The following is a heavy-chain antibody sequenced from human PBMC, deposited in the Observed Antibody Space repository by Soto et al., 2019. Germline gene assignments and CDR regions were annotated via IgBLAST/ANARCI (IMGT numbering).Heavy chain of an antibody. CDR1: GFTFSSYA. D-gene: IGHD2-2*03. J-gene: IGHJ6*02. CDR3: ARGGYCNSTSCYRCGMDV. V-gene: IGHV3-30-3*01. CDR2: ISYDGANK. Sequence: GGSLRLSCAASGFTFSSYAMHWVRQAPGKGLEWVAVISYDGANKYYADSVKDRFTISRDSSKNTLYLQMNSLRAEDTAVYFCARGGYCNSTSCYRCGMDVWGQGTTVTVSS.